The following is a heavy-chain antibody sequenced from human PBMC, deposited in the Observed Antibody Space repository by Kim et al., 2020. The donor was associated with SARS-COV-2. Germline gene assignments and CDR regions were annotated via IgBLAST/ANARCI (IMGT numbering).Heavy chain of an antibody. V-gene: IGHV4-34*01. CDR1: GGSFSGYY. Sequence: SETLSLTCAVYGGSFSGYYWSWIRQPPGKGLEWIGEINHSGSTNYNPSLKSRVTISVDTSKNQFSLKLSSVTAADTAVYYCARFYRRYYDSSGPYNWFDPWGQGTLVTVSS. J-gene: IGHJ5*02. D-gene: IGHD3-22*01. CDR2: INHSGST. CDR3: ARFYRRYYDSSGPYNWFDP.